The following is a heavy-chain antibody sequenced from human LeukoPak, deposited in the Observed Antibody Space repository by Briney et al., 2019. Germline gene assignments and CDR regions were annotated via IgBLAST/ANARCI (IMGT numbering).Heavy chain of an antibody. D-gene: IGHD6-13*01. J-gene: IGHJ4*02. V-gene: IGHV4-4*07. CDR1: GGSIRSYY. Sequence: SETLSLTCTVAGGSIRSYYWSWIRQPAGKGLEWIGRINTSGSTYYNPSLKSRVTMSVDTSKNQISLKLSSVTAADTAVYYCARHRRTARYSSSHFDYWGQGTLVTVSS. CDR2: INTSGST. CDR3: ARHRRTARYSSSHFDY.